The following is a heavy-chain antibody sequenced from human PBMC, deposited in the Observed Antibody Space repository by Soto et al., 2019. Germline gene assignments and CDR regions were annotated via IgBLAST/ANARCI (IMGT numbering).Heavy chain of an antibody. J-gene: IGHJ4*02. CDR2: ISSSSSYI. CDR1: GFTFSSYS. D-gene: IGHD2-15*01. Sequence: GSLILPCSASGFTFSSYSMNWVRQAPGKGLEWVSSISSSSSYIYYADSVKGRFTISRDNAKNSLYLQMNSLRAEDTAVYYCAISRWSDYFDYWGQGTLVTVYS. V-gene: IGHV3-21*01. CDR3: AISRWSDYFDY.